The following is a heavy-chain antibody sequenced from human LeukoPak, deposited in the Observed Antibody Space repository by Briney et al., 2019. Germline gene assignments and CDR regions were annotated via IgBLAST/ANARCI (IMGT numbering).Heavy chain of an antibody. Sequence: GGSLRLSCAVSGFTFSSYGMNWVRQAPGKGLVWVSRINGDGSITTYADSVKGRFTISRDNAKNMLYLQLDSLTAEDTAVYYCSRGLVGYYHDSSTYPDSWGQGTLVTVSS. CDR3: SRGLVGYYHDSSTYPDS. D-gene: IGHD3-22*01. CDR1: GFTFSSYG. CDR2: INGDGSIT. J-gene: IGHJ4*02. V-gene: IGHV3-74*01.